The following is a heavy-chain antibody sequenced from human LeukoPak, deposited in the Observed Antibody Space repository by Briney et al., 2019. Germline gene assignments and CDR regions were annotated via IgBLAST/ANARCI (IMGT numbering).Heavy chain of an antibody. J-gene: IGHJ4*02. CDR2: ISSNGGST. D-gene: IGHD2-15*01. CDR3: ARLGGRGY. V-gene: IGHV3-64*01. CDR1: GFTFSSYG. Sequence: GGSLRLSCAASGFTFSSYGMSWVRQAPGKGLEYVSAISSNGGSTYYANSVKGRFTISRDNSKNTLYLQMGSLRAEDMAVYYCARLGGRGYWGQGTLVTVSS.